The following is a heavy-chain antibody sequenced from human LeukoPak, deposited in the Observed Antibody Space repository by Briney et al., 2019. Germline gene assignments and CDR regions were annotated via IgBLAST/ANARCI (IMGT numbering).Heavy chain of an antibody. CDR2: IDPSDSYT. CDR3: ARLSQSGVITSFDY. CDR1: GYSFTSYY. Sequence: GESLKISCKGSGYSFTSYYINWVRQMPGKGLEWMGRIDPSDSYTNYSPSFQGHVTISTDESFSTAYLQWSSLKASDTAMYYCARLSQSGVITSFDYWGQGTLVTVSS. J-gene: IGHJ4*02. D-gene: IGHD3-10*01. V-gene: IGHV5-10-1*01.